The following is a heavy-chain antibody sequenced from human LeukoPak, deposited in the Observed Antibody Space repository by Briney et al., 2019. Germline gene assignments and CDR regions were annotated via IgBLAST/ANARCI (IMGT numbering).Heavy chain of an antibody. J-gene: IGHJ4*02. CDR2: IHTSGST. Sequence: SETLSLTCTVSGGSISSYYWSWMRQPAGEGLEWIGRIHTSGSTDYNPSLKSRATMSVDTSKKQFSLKLRSVTAADTAVYYCTRVYGDYVDYWGQGTLVTVSS. CDR1: GGSISSYY. D-gene: IGHD4-17*01. V-gene: IGHV4-4*07. CDR3: TRVYGDYVDY.